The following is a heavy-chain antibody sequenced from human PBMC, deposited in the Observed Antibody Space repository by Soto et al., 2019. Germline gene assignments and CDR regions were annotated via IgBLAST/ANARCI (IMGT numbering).Heavy chain of an antibody. V-gene: IGHV3-7*03. Sequence: GGSLRLSCAASGFTFSSYWMSWVRQAPGKGLEWVANIKQDGSEKYYVDSVKGRFTISRDNAKNSLYLQMNSLRAEDTAVYYCARVIGTMVRGVRSFYGMDVWGQGTTVTVSS. CDR2: IKQDGSEK. CDR1: GFTFSSYW. J-gene: IGHJ6*02. D-gene: IGHD3-10*01. CDR3: ARVIGTMVRGVRSFYGMDV.